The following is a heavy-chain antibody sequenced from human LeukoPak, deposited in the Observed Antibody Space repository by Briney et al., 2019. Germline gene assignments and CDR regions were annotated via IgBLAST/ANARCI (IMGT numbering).Heavy chain of an antibody. D-gene: IGHD5-12*01. CDR1: GYTFTSYG. Sequence: ASVKVSCKASGYTFTSYGISWVRQAPGQGLEWMGWISAYNGNTNYAQKLQGRDTMTTDTSTSTAYMELRSLRSDDTAVYYCARSLPYSGYDSNMDVWGKGTTVTISS. CDR2: ISAYNGNT. V-gene: IGHV1-18*01. J-gene: IGHJ6*03. CDR3: ARSLPYSGYDSNMDV.